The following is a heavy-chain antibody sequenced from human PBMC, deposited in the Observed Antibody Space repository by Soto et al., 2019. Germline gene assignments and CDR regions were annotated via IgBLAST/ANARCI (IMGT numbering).Heavy chain of an antibody. D-gene: IGHD5-18*01. CDR3: ASRYGSRFDY. CDR1: GGSISSYY. Sequence: QVQLQESGPGLVKPSETLSLTCTVSGGSISSYYWSWIRQPPGKGLEWIRYIYYSGSTNYNPSLXAXAXIXLDTSKNQFSLKLSSATAADTAVYYCASRYGSRFDYWGQGTLVTVSS. CDR2: IYYSGST. V-gene: IGHV4-59*08. J-gene: IGHJ4*02.